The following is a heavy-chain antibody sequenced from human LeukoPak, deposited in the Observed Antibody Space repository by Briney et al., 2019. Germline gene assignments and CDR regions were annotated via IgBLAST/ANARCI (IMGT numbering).Heavy chain of an antibody. V-gene: IGHV4-31*03. CDR2: IYYSGST. J-gene: IGHJ3*02. D-gene: IGHD3-10*01. CDR3: ARGVKGLRGAFDI. CDR1: GGSISSGVYY. Sequence: SQTLSLTCTVSGGSISSGVYYWSWIRQHPGKGLEWIGYIYYSGSTYSNPSLKSRLTMSVDISKNQFSLKLSSVTAADTAVYYCARGVKGLRGAFDIWGQGTMVTVPS.